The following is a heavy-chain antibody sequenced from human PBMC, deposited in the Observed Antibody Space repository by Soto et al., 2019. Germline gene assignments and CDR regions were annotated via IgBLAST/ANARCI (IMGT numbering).Heavy chain of an antibody. CDR1: GYTFTSST. CDR2: IVVGSGNT. J-gene: IGHJ5*02. D-gene: IGHD6-13*01. Sequence: SVKVSCKASGYTFTSSTMHWVRQARGQRLEWIGWIVVGSGNTNYAQKFQERVTITRDMSTSTAYMELSSLRSEDTAVYYCATGDSSSWYWFDPWGQGTLVTVSS. V-gene: IGHV1-58*02. CDR3: ATGDSSSWYWFDP.